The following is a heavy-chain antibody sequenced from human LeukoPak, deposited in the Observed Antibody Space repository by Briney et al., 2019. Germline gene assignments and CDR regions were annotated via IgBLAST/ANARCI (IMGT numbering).Heavy chain of an antibody. CDR2: VYYTGSA. CDR1: GGSISSTSYH. J-gene: IGHJ5*02. V-gene: IGHV4-39*01. D-gene: IGHD3-22*01. Sequence: SETLSLTCTVSGGSISSTSYHWAWIRQPPGKGLEWIATVYYTGSAYYNPSLKSRVTVSVDTSKNQFSLKLSSVTAADTAVYYCARLFTDYYDSSGYYYPWGQGTLVTVSS. CDR3: ARLFTDYYDSSGYYYP.